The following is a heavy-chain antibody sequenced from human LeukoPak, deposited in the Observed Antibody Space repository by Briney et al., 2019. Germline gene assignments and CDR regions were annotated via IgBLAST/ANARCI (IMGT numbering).Heavy chain of an antibody. CDR2: IYYSGST. CDR3: ARESSQKGAHYMDV. J-gene: IGHJ6*03. V-gene: IGHV4-59*01. Sequence: PSGTLSLTCTVSGGSISSYYWSWIRQRPGKGLECIGYIYYSGSTNYNPSLKSRVTISVDTSKNQFSLKLSSVTAADTAVYYCARESSQKGAHYMDVWGKGTTVTISS. CDR1: GGSISSYY. D-gene: IGHD3-16*01.